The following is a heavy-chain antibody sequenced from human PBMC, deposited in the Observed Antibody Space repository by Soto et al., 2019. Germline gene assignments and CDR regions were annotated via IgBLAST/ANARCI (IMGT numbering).Heavy chain of an antibody. CDR2: ITGNGDYV. V-gene: IGHV3-23*01. J-gene: IGHJ3*02. Sequence: EVHLLESGGGLVPPGGSLRLSCAASGFTFSSFGMTWVRQAPGKGLEWVASITGNGDYVCYTDSVQGRFTISRDNSKNNLYLQMNRLRPEDTGLYVCSRDPHRVYLGAFDNWGQGTMVTVSS. CDR1: GFTFSSFG. CDR3: SRDPHRVYLGAFDN.